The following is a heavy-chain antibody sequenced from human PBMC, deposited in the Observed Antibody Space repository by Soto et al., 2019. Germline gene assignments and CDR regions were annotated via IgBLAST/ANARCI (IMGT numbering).Heavy chain of an antibody. V-gene: IGHV5-51*01. CDR1: GYSFTSYW. CDR3: ARVGLSYGAYDDAFDI. D-gene: IGHD5-18*01. Sequence: GESLKISCKGSGYSFTSYWIGWVRQMPGKGLEWMGIIYPGDSDTRYSPSFQGQVTISADKSISTAYLQWSSLKASDTAMYYCARVGLSYGAYDDAFDIWGQGTMVTVSS. J-gene: IGHJ3*02. CDR2: IYPGDSDT.